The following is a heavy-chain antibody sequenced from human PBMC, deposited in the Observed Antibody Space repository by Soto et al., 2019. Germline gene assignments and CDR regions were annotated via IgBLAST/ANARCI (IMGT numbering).Heavy chain of an antibody. V-gene: IGHV4-30-4*01. CDR3: GILSAHGPFDY. Sequence: ITYTVRVGKICSGHCYWCCIRQPPGKGLEWIGYIYYSGSTYYNPSLKSRVTISVDTSKNQFSLKLSSVTAADTAVYYCGILSAHGPFDYWGQGTLVTVSS. J-gene: IGHJ4*02. CDR1: VGKICSGHCY. D-gene: IGHD2-15*01. CDR2: IYYSGST.